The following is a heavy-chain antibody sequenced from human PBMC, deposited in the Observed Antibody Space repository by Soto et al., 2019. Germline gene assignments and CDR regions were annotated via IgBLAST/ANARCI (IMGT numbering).Heavy chain of an antibody. V-gene: IGHV3-30*18. CDR3: AKGSYVLVDNGWFDP. J-gene: IGHJ5*02. Sequence: GGSLRLSCAASGFTFSSYGMHWVRQAPGKGLEWVAVISYDGSNKYYADSVKGRFTISRDNSKNTLYLQMNSMRAEDTAVYYCAKGSYVLVDNGWFDPWGQGTLVTVSS. CDR1: GFTFSSYG. CDR2: ISYDGSNK. D-gene: IGHD1-26*01.